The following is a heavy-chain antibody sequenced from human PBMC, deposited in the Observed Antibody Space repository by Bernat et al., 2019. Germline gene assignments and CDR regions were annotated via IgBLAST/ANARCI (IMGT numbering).Heavy chain of an antibody. Sequence: QVQLVESGGGVVLPGRSLRLSCAASGFTFSTFGMHWVRQAPGKGLEWVALISYDGGDKYYADSVKGRFTISRDNSKNTLYLQMNSLRAEDTAVYYCAKSSGSYYRLLDYWGQGTLVTVSS. D-gene: IGHD1-26*01. CDR1: GFTFSTFG. J-gene: IGHJ4*02. CDR3: AKSSGSYYRLLDY. CDR2: ISYDGGDK. V-gene: IGHV3-30*18.